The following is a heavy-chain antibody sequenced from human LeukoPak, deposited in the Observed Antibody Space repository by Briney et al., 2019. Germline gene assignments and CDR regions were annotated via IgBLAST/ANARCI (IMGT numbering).Heavy chain of an antibody. CDR2: IRSKANSYAT. V-gene: IGHV3-73*01. CDR3: ARADGSGWPYYFDY. CDR1: GFTFSGSA. D-gene: IGHD6-19*01. Sequence: GGSLRLSCTASGFTFSGSAMHWVRQASGKGLEWVGRIRSKANSYATVYAASVKGRFTISRDDSKNTAYLQMNSLRAEDTAVYYCARADGSGWPYYFDYWGQGTLATVSS. J-gene: IGHJ4*02.